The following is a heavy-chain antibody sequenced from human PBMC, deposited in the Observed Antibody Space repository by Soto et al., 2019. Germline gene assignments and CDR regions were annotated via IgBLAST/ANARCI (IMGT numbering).Heavy chain of an antibody. CDR1: GFTFSGSA. D-gene: IGHD3-16*01. Sequence: EVQLVESGGGLVQPGGSLRLSCAASGFTFSGSAMHWVRQASGKGLEWVGRIRGKANNYATTYAASVKGRFTISRDDSKNTAYLQMNSLKTEDTAVYFCTRQYEDWFVPWGQGTLVTVSS. J-gene: IGHJ5*02. CDR3: TRQYEDWFVP. CDR2: IRGKANNYAT. V-gene: IGHV3-73*02.